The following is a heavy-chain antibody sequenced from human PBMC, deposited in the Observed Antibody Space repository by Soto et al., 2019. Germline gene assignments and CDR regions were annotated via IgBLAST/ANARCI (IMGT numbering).Heavy chain of an antibody. J-gene: IGHJ4*02. D-gene: IGHD2-15*01. CDR3: ARELQGLYYFDY. Sequence: ASVKGSCKASGYTFISYAIHWVRQAPGQRLEWMGWINAGNGNTKYSQKFQGRVTITRDTSASTAYMELTSLRSEDTAVYYCARELQGLYYFDYWGQGTLVPVSS. CDR2: INAGNGNT. V-gene: IGHV1-3*01. CDR1: GYTFISYA.